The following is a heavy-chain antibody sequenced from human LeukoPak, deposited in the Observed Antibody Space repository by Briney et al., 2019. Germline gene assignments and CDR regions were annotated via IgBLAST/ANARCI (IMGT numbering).Heavy chain of an antibody. CDR3: ARRYGDYEGSFEY. D-gene: IGHD4-17*01. V-gene: IGHV3-48*01. CDR2: ISTSSNTI. Sequence: SGGSLRLSCAASGVTLSTYSMNWVRQAPGKGLEWVSYISTSSNTIYYADSVKGRFTISRDNAKNSLYLQMNSLRAEDTAVYCCARRYGDYEGSFEYWGQGTLVTVSS. J-gene: IGHJ4*02. CDR1: GVTLSTYS.